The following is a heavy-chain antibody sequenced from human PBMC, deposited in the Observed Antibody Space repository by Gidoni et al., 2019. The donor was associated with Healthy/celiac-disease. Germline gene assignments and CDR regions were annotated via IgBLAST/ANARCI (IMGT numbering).Heavy chain of an antibody. J-gene: IGHJ4*02. CDR2: ISDDGSNK. CDR1: GFTFSSYA. Sequence: QVQLVESGGGVVQPGRSRRLSCAASGFTFSSYAMHWVRQAPGKGLEWVAVISDDGSNKYYADSVKGRFTISRDNSKNTLYLQMNSLRAEDTAVYYCAREGAAYYYGSGSYQPLDYWGQGTLVTVSS. CDR3: AREGAAYYYGSGSYQPLDY. D-gene: IGHD3-10*01. V-gene: IGHV3-30*04.